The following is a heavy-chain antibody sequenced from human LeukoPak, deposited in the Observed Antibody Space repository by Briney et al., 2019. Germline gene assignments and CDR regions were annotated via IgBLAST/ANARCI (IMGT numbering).Heavy chain of an antibody. CDR3: ARHTWYSSSSYYYMDV. Sequence: SETLSLTCTVSGGSISSYYWSWIRQPPGKGLEWIGYIYTSGSTNYNPSLKSRATISVDTSKNQFSLKLSSVTAADTAVYYCARHTWYSSSSYYYMDVWGKGTTVTVSS. V-gene: IGHV4-4*09. CDR2: IYTSGST. CDR1: GGSISSYY. D-gene: IGHD6-6*01. J-gene: IGHJ6*03.